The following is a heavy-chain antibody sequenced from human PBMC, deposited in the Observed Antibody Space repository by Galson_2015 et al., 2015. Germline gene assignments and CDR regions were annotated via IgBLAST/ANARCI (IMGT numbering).Heavy chain of an antibody. V-gene: IGHV3-33*08. CDR3: ARDRDDAFDI. CDR2: IWYDGSNK. Sequence: SLRLSCAASGFTFSSYAMHWVRQAPGKGLEWVAVIWYDGSNKYYADSVKGRFTISRDNSKNTLYLQMSSLRAEDTAVYYCARDRDDAFDIWGQGTMVTVSS. CDR1: GFTFSSYA. J-gene: IGHJ3*02.